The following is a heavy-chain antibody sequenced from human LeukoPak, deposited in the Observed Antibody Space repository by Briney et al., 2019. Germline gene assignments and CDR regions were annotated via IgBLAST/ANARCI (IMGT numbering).Heavy chain of an antibody. D-gene: IGHD3-10*01. CDR3: AKSHYYGSGSIDY. CDR2: ISGSSSYI. CDR1: GFTFSSYS. J-gene: IGHJ4*02. Sequence: GGSLRLSCAASGFTFSSYSMNWVRQAPGKGLEWVSSISGSSSYIYYADSVKGRFTISRDNSKNALYLQVNSLRADDAALYYCAKSHYYGSGSIDYWGQGTLVTVSS. V-gene: IGHV3-21*04.